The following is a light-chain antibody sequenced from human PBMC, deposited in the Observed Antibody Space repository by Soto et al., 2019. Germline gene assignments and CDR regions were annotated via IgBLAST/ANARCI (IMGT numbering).Light chain of an antibody. CDR1: QSVSSSY. J-gene: IGKJ1*01. CDR3: HQFAGWT. CDR2: GAS. Sequence: EVVLTQSPGSLSLSPGERATLSCRASQSVSSSYLAWYQQKPGQAPRLLIFGASNRATGIPDRFSGSGPGTDFTLTISRLEPEDSAVYYCHQFAGWTFGQGTKVEIK. V-gene: IGKV3-20*01.